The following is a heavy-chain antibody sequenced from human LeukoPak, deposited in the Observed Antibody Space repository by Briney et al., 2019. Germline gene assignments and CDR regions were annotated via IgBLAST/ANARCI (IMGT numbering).Heavy chain of an antibody. Sequence: GGSLRLSCAASGFSFTTFWVSWVRQAPGRGLEWVSSISPAGGTTYYADSVKGRFTISRDNSKNTLYVQMNSLRVEDTAVYYCAKSRSGSSNWALRIFDNWGQGTLVSVSS. J-gene: IGHJ4*02. CDR3: AKSRSGSSNWALRIFDN. V-gene: IGHV3-23*01. CDR1: GFSFTTFW. D-gene: IGHD6-13*01. CDR2: ISPAGGTT.